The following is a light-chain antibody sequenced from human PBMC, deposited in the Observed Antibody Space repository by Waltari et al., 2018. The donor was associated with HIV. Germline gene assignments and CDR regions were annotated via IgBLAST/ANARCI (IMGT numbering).Light chain of an antibody. CDR2: EVS. J-gene: IGLJ2*01. CDR1: SSYVGGYNY. Sequence: QSALTQPASVSGSPGQPITISCTGTSSYVGGYNYVSWYQQHPGKAPKIIIYEVSYRPSGVSDRFAGSKSGNTASLTISGLQAEDEADYYCSSYTSSNTLVFGGGTKLTVL. V-gene: IGLV2-14*01. CDR3: SSYTSSNTLV.